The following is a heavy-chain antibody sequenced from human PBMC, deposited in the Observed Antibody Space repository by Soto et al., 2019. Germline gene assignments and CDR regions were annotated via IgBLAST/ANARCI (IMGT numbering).Heavy chain of an antibody. CDR1: GGSISSGGYY. CDR2: IYYSGST. J-gene: IGHJ6*02. Sequence: SETLSLTCTVSGGSISSGGYYWSWIRQHPGKGLEWIGYIYYSGSTYYNPSLKSRVTISVDTSKNQFSLKLSSVTAADTAVYYCAREGGYSYGSGMDAWGQGTTVTVSS. V-gene: IGHV4-31*03. D-gene: IGHD5-18*01. CDR3: AREGGYSYGSGMDA.